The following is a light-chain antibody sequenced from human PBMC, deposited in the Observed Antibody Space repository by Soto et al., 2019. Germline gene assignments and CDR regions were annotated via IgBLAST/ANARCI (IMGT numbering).Light chain of an antibody. V-gene: IGLV2-14*01. Sequence: QSALTQPASVSGSPGQSITISCTGTSSDVGDYNYVSWYQQHPGKAPKLMIYEVSNRPSGVSNRFSGSKSGNTASLTISGLQAEDEADYYCSSYTSSSTQVFGTGTKLTVL. CDR2: EVS. J-gene: IGLJ1*01. CDR3: SSYTSSSTQV. CDR1: SSDVGDYNY.